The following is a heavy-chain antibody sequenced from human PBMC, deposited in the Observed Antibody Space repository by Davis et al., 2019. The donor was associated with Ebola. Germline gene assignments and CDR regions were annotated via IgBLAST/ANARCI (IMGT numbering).Heavy chain of an antibody. D-gene: IGHD6-13*01. V-gene: IGHV1-2*02. CDR2: INPNSGGT. J-gene: IGHJ3*02. Sequence: ASVKVSCKASGYTFTGYYMHWVRQAPGQGLEWMGWINPNSGGTNYAQKFQGRVTMTRDTSISTAYMELSRLRSDDTAVYYCAGDLGGSNWYKDAFDIWGQGTMVTVSS. CDR1: GYTFTGYY. CDR3: AGDLGGSNWYKDAFDI.